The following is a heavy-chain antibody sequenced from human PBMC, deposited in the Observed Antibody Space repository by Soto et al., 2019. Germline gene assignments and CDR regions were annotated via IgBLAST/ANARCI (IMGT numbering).Heavy chain of an antibody. CDR1: GFTFSSYA. Sequence: GGSLRLSCAASGFTFSSYAMHWVRQAPGKGLEWVAVISYDGSNKYYADSVKGRFTISRDNSKNTLYLQMNSLRAEDTAVYYCARDNGLGAAGELEPYYFDYWGQGTLVTVSS. CDR3: ARDNGLGAAGELEPYYFDY. D-gene: IGHD6-13*01. CDR2: ISYDGSNK. V-gene: IGHV3-30-3*01. J-gene: IGHJ4*02.